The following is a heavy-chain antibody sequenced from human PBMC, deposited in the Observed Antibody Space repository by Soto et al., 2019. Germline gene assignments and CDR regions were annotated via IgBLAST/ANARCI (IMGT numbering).Heavy chain of an antibody. Sequence: GGSLRLSCAASGFTFTSYAMGWVRQAPGRGLEWVSVISSGGSTYYADSVRGRFTISRDNSKDTLSLQMNSLRAEDTAVYYCAKRRGAGGHFDYWGQGALVTVSS. CDR3: AKRRGAGGHFDY. V-gene: IGHV3-23*01. CDR2: ISSGGST. J-gene: IGHJ4*02. CDR1: GFTFTSYA. D-gene: IGHD2-15*01.